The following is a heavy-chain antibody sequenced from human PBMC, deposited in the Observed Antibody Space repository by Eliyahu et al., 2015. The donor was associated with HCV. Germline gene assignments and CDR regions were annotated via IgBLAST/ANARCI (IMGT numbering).Heavy chain of an antibody. D-gene: IGHD5-18*01. J-gene: IGHJ6*02. Sequence: QVQLQESGPGLVKPSETLSLTCTVSGGSVSSGSYYWSWIRQPPGKGLEWIGYIYYSGSTNYNPSLKSRVTISVDTSKNQFSLKLSSVTAADTAVYYCARLGYSYGPRRYGMDVWGQGTTVTVSS. CDR1: GGSVSSGSYY. V-gene: IGHV4-61*01. CDR3: ARLGYSYGPRRYGMDV. CDR2: IYYSGST.